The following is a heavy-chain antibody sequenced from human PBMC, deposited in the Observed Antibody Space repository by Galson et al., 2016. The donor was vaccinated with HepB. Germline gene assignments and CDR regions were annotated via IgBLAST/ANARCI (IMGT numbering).Heavy chain of an antibody. V-gene: IGHV3-11*01. CDR1: SFTFSNYY. J-gene: IGHJ4*02. D-gene: IGHD1-7*01. CDR2: ITGGSKTI. CDR3: AREDWNYSLD. Sequence: SLRLSCAASSFTFSNYYMSWIRQAPGKGLEWVAYITGGSKTIFYADSVKGRFTISRDNAKSSLYLQMNRLRDVDTAMYYCAREDWNYSLDWGRGTLVTVSS.